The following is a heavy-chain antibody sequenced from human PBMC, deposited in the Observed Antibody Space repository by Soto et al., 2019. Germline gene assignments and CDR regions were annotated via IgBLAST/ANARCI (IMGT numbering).Heavy chain of an antibody. CDR3: ARNAVHSSGFTDY. J-gene: IGHJ4*02. Sequence: QLQLQESGPGPVKPSETLSLTCTVSGGSISSSSYYWGWIRQPPGKGLEWIGSIYYSGSTYYNPSHKCRVTIALDTSKNQFSLKLSSVTAADTAVYYCARNAVHSSGFTDYWGQGTPVTVSS. CDR2: IYYSGST. CDR1: GGSISSSSYY. D-gene: IGHD6-19*01. V-gene: IGHV4-39*01.